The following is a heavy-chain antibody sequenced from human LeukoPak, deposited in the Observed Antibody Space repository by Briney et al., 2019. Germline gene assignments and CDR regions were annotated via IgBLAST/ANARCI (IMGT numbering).Heavy chain of an antibody. V-gene: IGHV1-46*01. D-gene: IGHD6-13*01. CDR3: ARDGGSSWIDY. CDR1: GYTFTSYY. J-gene: IGHJ4*02. Sequence: ASVKVSCKASGYTFTSYYMHWVRQAPGQGLEWMGIINPSGGSTSYTQKFQGRVTMTRDMSTSTVYMELSSLRSEDTAVYYCARDGGSSWIDYWGQGTLVAVSS. CDR2: INPSGGST.